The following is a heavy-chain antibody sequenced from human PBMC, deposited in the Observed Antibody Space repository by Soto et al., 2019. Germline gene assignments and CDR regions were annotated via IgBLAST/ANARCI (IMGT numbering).Heavy chain of an antibody. CDR3: ARGGEGDPLDY. V-gene: IGHV3-11*06. CDR2: ISSSSSYT. J-gene: IGHJ4*02. Sequence: GGSLRLSCAASGFTFSDYYMSWIRQAPGKGLEWVSYISSSSSYTNYADSVKGRFTISRDNAKNSLYLQMNSLRAEDTAVYYCARGGEGDPLDYWGQGTLVTVSS. CDR1: GFTFSDYY. D-gene: IGHD2-21*02.